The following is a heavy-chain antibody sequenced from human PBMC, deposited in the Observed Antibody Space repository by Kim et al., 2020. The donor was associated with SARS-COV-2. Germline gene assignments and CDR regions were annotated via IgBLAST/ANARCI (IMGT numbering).Heavy chain of an antibody. CDR3: ARDRGISDMKYFYSLDV. D-gene: IGHD1-26*01. J-gene: IGHJ6*02. Sequence: GGSLRLSCEASGFTFSSFTMTWIRQAPGKGLEWVSSISSRSAYIYYTDSVRGRFTISRDNAKNSLYLQMNSLRAEDTAVYYCARDRGISDMKYFYSLDVWGPGTTVTVSS. CDR2: ISSRSAYI. CDR1: GFTFSSFT. V-gene: IGHV3-21*01.